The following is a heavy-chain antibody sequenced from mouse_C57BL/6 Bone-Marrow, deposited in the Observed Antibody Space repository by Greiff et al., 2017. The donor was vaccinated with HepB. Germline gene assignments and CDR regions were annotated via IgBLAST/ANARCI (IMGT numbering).Heavy chain of an antibody. CDR1: GYTFTSYG. J-gene: IGHJ1*03. CDR2: IYPRSGNT. CDR3: ARSDSTVVATDFDV. D-gene: IGHD1-1*01. Sequence: VQLQQSGAELVKPGASVKLSCKASGYTFTSYGISWVKQRTGQGLEWIGEIYPRSGNTYYNEKFKGKATLTADKSSSTAYMELRSLTSEDSAVYFCARSDSTVVATDFDVWGTGTTVTVSS. V-gene: IGHV1-81*01.